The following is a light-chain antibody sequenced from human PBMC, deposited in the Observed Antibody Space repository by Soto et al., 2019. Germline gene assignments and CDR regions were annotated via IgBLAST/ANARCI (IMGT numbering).Light chain of an antibody. Sequence: DIQMTQSPSSLSASVRDRVTITCRASQSISTYLNWYQQKPGKTPKLLIYASSNLQSGVPSRFSGSGSGTDFTLTISSLQPDDFATYYCQQSYSTPLTFGGGTKVEIK. CDR2: ASS. V-gene: IGKV1-39*01. CDR1: QSISTY. J-gene: IGKJ4*01. CDR3: QQSYSTPLT.